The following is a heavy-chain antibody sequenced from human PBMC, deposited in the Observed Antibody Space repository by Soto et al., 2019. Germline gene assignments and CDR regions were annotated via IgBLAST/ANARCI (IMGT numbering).Heavy chain of an antibody. CDR1: GGSISTVT. V-gene: IGHV4-30-4*01. Sequence: QVQLQESGPGLVKPSQTLSLTCTVSGGSISTVTYAWIRQPPDKGLEWIGHIYSGGNIYYNPSLGGRVTISVDTSKNQFSLNLNSVSAADTAVYYCTKGPSGDKVDSWGQGTLVTVSS. D-gene: IGHD7-27*01. CDR2: IYSGGNI. CDR3: TKGPSGDKVDS. J-gene: IGHJ4*02.